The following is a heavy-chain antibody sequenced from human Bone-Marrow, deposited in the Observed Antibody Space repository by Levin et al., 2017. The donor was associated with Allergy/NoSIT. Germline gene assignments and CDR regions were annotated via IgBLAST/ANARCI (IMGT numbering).Heavy chain of an antibody. D-gene: IGHD3-10*01. Sequence: RPEGSLRLSCVASGFIFDDYALTWVRQVPGKGLEWVAGVNWNGVNRYYAESVKGRFTISRDNANSSLYLQMNSLRAEDTAFYYCAGDAYGSGSKGHFEDWGQGTLVTVSP. CDR2: VNWNGVNR. CDR3: AGDAYGSGSKGHFED. V-gene: IGHV3-20*04. CDR1: GFIFDDYA. J-gene: IGHJ4*02.